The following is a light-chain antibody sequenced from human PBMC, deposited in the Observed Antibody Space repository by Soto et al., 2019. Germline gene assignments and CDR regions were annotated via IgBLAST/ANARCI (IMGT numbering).Light chain of an antibody. J-gene: IGKJ5*01. CDR1: QTVSRN. V-gene: IGKV3-15*01. CDR2: DIS. CDR3: QQYNNSPS. Sequence: EVVMTQSPATLSVSPGERATLSCRASQTVSRNLAWYQQRPGQAPRLLIYDISNRANGVAAIFSGIGSDTEFTHTIRSLQSEDVAVYFWQQYNNSPSVGQGTRLEIK.